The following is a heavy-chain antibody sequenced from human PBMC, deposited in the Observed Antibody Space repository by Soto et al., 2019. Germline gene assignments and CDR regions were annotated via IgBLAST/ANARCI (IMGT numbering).Heavy chain of an antibody. Sequence: QVQLQESGPGLVKPSQTLSLTCTVSGGSISSGGYYWSWIRQHPGKGLEWIGYIYYSGSTYYNPSLKNRVTIAVDTYKNQFSLKLSSVTAADTAVYYCGTFGEFRFRAFDIWGQGTMVTVSS. CDR3: GTFGEFRFRAFDI. V-gene: IGHV4-31*03. D-gene: IGHD3-16*01. J-gene: IGHJ3*02. CDR2: IYYSGST. CDR1: GGSISSGGYY.